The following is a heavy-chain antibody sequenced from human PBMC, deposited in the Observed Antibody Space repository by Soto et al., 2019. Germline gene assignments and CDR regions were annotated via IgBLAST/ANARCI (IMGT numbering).Heavy chain of an antibody. CDR1: GGTFSSYA. D-gene: IGHD4-4*01. J-gene: IGHJ6*02. CDR3: ARGGRETVTTKNYYYGMDV. V-gene: IGHV1-69*13. Sequence: SVKVSCKASGGTFSSYAISWVRQAPGQGLEWMGGIIPIFGTANYAQKFQGRVTITADGSTSTAYMELSSLRSEDTAVYYCARGGRETVTTKNYYYGMDVWGQGTTFTVSS. CDR2: IIPIFGTA.